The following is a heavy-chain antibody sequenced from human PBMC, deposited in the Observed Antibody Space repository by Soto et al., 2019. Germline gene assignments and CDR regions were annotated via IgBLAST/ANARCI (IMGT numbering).Heavy chain of an antibody. CDR3: GGYYSSSFFYWFDP. V-gene: IGHV3-30-3*01. Sequence: PGGSLRLSCAASGFTFSSYAMHWVRQAPGKGLEWVAVISYDGSNKYYADSVKGRFTISRDNSKNTLYLQMNSLRAEDTAVYYCGGYYSSSFFYWFDPWGQGTLVTVSS. J-gene: IGHJ5*02. CDR1: GFTFSSYA. CDR2: ISYDGSNK. D-gene: IGHD6-6*01.